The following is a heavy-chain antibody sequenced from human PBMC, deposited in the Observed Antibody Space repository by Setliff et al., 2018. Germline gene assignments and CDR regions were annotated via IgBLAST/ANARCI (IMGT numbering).Heavy chain of an antibody. CDR1: GDTFSTNV. V-gene: IGHV1-69*13. CDR2: IIPVFGTP. J-gene: IGHJ4*02. D-gene: IGHD3-3*02. CDR3: ARGGLHFWSGYYFS. Sequence: SVKVSCKASGDTFSTNVLSWVRQAPGQGLEWMGGIIPVFGTPNYAQKFQGRVTITADESTSTAYMELSSLKSDDTAMYYCARGGLHFWSGYYFSWGQGTLVTVSS.